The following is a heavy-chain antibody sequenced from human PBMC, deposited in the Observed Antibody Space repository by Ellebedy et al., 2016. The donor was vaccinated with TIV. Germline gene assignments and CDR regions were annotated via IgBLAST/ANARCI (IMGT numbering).Heavy chain of an antibody. Sequence: GESLKISCAASRLTFSNYGMSWVRQAPGKGLEWVSGVSVGGDRTYHADSVKGRFTISRDNSKNTLFLQMNSLRAEDTAVYYCAKRPGDNSGAFDYWGQGALVIVSS. V-gene: IGHV3-23*01. J-gene: IGHJ4*02. CDR2: VSVGGDRT. CDR1: RLTFSNYG. CDR3: AKRPGDNSGAFDY. D-gene: IGHD4-23*01.